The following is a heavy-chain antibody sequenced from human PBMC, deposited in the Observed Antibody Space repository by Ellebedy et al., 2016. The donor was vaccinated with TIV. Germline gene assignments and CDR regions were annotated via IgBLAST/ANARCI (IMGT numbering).Heavy chain of an antibody. CDR3: AREAPTSGYSYGSFRNDAFDI. V-gene: IGHV1-69*13. CDR1: GGTFSSYA. J-gene: IGHJ3*02. Sequence: SVKVSXXASGGTFSSYAISWVRQAPGQGLEWMGGIIPIFGTANYAQKFQGRVTITADESTSTAYMELSSLRSEDTAVYYCAREAPTSGYSYGSFRNDAFDIWGQGTMVTVSS. D-gene: IGHD5-18*01. CDR2: IIPIFGTA.